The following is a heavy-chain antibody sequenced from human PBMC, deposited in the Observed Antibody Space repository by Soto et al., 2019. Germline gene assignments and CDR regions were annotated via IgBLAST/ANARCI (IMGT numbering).Heavy chain of an antibody. CDR2: INPSGGST. J-gene: IGHJ3*02. CDR3: ARVGDYGDYSDAFDI. CDR1: GYTFTSYY. V-gene: IGHV1-46*03. Sequence: QVQLVQSGAEVKKPGASVKVSCKASGYTFTSYYMHWVRQAPGQGLERMGIINPSGGSTSYAQKFQGRVTMTRDTSTSTVYMELSSLRSEDTAVYYGARVGDYGDYSDAFDIWGQGTMVTVSS. D-gene: IGHD4-17*01.